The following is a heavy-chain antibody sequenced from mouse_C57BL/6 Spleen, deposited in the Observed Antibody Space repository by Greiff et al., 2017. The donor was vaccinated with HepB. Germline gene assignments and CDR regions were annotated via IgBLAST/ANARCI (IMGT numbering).Heavy chain of an antibody. CDR2: IYPETGGT. CDR1: GYTFTDYE. V-gene: IGHV1-15*01. D-gene: IGHD1-1*01. CDR3: TRNYGSSYDYAMDY. J-gene: IGHJ4*01. Sequence: QVQLQQSGAELVRPGASVTLSCKASGYTFTDYEMHWVKQTPVHGLEWIGAIYPETGGTAYNQKFKGKAILTADKSSSTAYMELRSLTSEDSAVYYCTRNYGSSYDYAMDYWGQGTSVTVSS.